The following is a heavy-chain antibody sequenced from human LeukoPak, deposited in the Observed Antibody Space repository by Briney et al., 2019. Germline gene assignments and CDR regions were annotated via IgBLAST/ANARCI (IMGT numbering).Heavy chain of an antibody. D-gene: IGHD1-26*01. J-gene: IGHJ4*02. CDR1: GYTFTGYY. V-gene: IGHV1-2*02. CDR2: INPNSGGT. CDR3: ARDKGKYSGSYPLDY. Sequence: GASVTVSCTASGYTFTGYYMHWVRQAPGQGLEWMGWINPNSGGTNYAQKFQGRVTMTRDTSISTAYMELSRLRSDDPPVYYCARDKGKYSGSYPLDYWGQGTLVTVSS.